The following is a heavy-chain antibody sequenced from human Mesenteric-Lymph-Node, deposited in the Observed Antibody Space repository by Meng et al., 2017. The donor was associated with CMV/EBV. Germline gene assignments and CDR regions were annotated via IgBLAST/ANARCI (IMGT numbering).Heavy chain of an antibody. Sequence: ASVKVSCKVSGYPLTEVSMHWLRQAPGRGPEWMGGFDPEYGAMIYAQKFQGGVVMTEDTSTDTAYMELRSLRSDDTAVYYCARDLVVVVAATPYYYYYGMDVWGQGTTVTVSS. V-gene: IGHV1-24*01. CDR3: ARDLVVVVAATPYYYYYGMDV. D-gene: IGHD2-15*01. J-gene: IGHJ6*02. CDR1: GYPLTEVS. CDR2: FDPEYGAM.